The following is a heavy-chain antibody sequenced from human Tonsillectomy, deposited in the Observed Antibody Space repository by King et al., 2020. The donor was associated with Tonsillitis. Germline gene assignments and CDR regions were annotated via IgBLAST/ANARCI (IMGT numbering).Heavy chain of an antibody. CDR1: GFTFDDYA. D-gene: IGHD3-10*01. J-gene: IGHJ6*03. CDR3: VKDDQFGQTGYYYMDV. V-gene: IGHV3-43*02. CDR2: ISGDGGKT. Sequence: VQLVESGGGVVQPGGSLRLSCATSGFTFDDYAMHWGRQAPGKGLDWVSLISGDGGKTFYTDSVKGRFTISRDNSKNSLYLQMNSLRTEDTALYYCVKDDQFGQTGYYYMDVWGKGTTVTVSS.